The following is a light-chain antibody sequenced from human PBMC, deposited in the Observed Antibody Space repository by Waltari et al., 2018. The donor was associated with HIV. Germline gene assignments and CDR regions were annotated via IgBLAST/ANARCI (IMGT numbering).Light chain of an antibody. CDR2: NND. CDR1: NNTAGNQE. V-gene: IGLV10-54*01. J-gene: IGLJ3*02. CDR3: SAWDTSVSGCV. Sequence: QSGLTQPPSLSKSLRQPAIITGDGDNNTAGNQEVSWLPQQMGRPTKLISYNNDQQPSGMPGKFSTSTSGDTAYLTISSLKSEDETDYFCSAWDTSVSGCVFGGGTRLTV.